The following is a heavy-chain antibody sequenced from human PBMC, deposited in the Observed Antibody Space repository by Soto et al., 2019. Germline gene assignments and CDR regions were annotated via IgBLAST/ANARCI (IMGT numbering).Heavy chain of an antibody. V-gene: IGHV1-69*02. CDR3: ARTKCTALVHDS. CDR1: GGTFRSDT. Sequence: QVQLVQSGAEVKKPGSSVKVSCKASGGTFRSDTISWVRQAPGQGLEWMGRIIPIVTIVTYSPKFPGSLTLTAEKSTSIPYMELSSPRPDDTAVFYWARTKCTALVHDSWGQGTLVTVS. D-gene: IGHD5-18*01. J-gene: IGHJ5*01. CDR2: IIPIVTIV.